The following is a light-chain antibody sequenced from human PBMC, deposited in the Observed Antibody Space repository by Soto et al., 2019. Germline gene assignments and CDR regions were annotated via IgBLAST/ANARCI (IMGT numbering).Light chain of an antibody. J-gene: IGLJ2*01. CDR1: SSDVGAYNY. CDR2: DVS. CDR3: GSYTSTTTLV. V-gene: IGLV2-14*01. Sequence: QPVLTQPASVSGSPGQSITISCTGTSSDVGAYNYVSWYQQHPGKAPKLIIYDVSSRPSGVSSRFCGSKSGNTASLTISGLQPEDEADYYCGSYTSTTTLVFGGGTKLTVL.